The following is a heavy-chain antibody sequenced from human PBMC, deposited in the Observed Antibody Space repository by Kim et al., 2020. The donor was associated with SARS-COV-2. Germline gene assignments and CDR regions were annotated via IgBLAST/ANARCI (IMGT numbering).Heavy chain of an antibody. Sequence: DTMYSPSLQGQVTISADKSISTAYLQWSRLKASETAMYYCARQDRGGFDYWGQGTLVTVSS. D-gene: IGHD3-16*01. CDR3: ARQDRGGFDY. V-gene: IGHV5-51*01. J-gene: IGHJ4*02. CDR2: DT.